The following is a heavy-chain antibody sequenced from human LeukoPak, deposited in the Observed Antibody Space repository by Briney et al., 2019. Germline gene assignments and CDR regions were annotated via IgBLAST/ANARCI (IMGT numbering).Heavy chain of an antibody. CDR3: ARGYDFWSGYYKAFDI. J-gene: IGHJ3*02. Sequence: ASVTVSFKASGYTFTIYGISWVRQAPGQGLEWVGWISAYNGNTNYAQKLQGRVTITRNTSISTAYMELSSLRSEDTAVYYCARGYDFWSGYYKAFDIWGQGTMVTVSS. CDR1: GYTFTIYG. CDR2: ISAYNGNT. V-gene: IGHV1-18*01. D-gene: IGHD3-3*01.